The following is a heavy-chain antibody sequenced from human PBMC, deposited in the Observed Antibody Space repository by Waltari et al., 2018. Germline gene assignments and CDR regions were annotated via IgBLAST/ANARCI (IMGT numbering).Heavy chain of an antibody. CDR2: ISPMYGTA. D-gene: IGHD6-13*01. V-gene: IGHV1-69*05. CDR3: ARGGLYGQQLLESAFEI. J-gene: IGHJ3*02. Sequence: QVQLVQSGAELKKPGSSVKVSCKASGGSFSPSAITWVRQAPGQGLKWMGGISPMYGTANYAQKTQAGVTSITDESKTAAYMELRSLTCEDTAVYYCARGGLYGQQLLESAFEIWGQGTKVTVSS. CDR1: GGSFSPSA.